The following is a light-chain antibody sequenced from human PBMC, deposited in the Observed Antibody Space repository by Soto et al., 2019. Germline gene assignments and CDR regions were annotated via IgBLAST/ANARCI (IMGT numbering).Light chain of an antibody. J-gene: IGKJ1*01. CDR1: QSISSW. V-gene: IGKV1-5*01. CDR2: DAS. Sequence: ILTTQSPSTPSASVGDRVTIPFRASQSISSWLAWYQQKPGKAPKLLIYDASSLESGVPSRFSGSGSGTEFTLTISSLQPDDFATYYCQQYNSYSQTFGQGTKVE. CDR3: QQYNSYSQT.